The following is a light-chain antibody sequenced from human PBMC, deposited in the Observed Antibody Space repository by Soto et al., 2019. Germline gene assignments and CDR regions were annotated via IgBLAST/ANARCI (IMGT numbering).Light chain of an antibody. CDR3: SSFSSAIAFV. CDR1: SSDIGAYNY. V-gene: IGLV2-14*01. J-gene: IGLJ1*01. CDR2: EVT. Sequence: QSALTQPASVSASPGQTITISCTGTSSDIGAYNYISWYQQHPGKAPKLMIYEVTNRPSGIYNRFSGSRSGNTASLSISGLEAEDEADYYCSSFSSAIAFVFGTGTKLTVL.